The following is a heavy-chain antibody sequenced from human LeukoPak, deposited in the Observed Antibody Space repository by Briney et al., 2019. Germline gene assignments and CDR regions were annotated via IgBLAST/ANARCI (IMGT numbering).Heavy chain of an antibody. CDR3: ARVGPRSGSYYDY. D-gene: IGHD3-10*01. CDR2: MNPKSGGT. V-gene: IGHV1-2*02. CDR1: GYTFSDYY. J-gene: IGHJ4*02. Sequence: GASVTVSCKASGYTFSDYYIHWARQAPGQGLEWMGWMNPKSGGTNSAPKLQGRVTMTRDTSNTTAYMEVSGLRSDDTAVYYCARVGPRSGSYYDYWGQGALVTVSS.